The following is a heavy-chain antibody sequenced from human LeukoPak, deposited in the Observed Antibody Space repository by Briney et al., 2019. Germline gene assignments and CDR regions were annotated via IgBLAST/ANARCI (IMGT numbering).Heavy chain of an antibody. J-gene: IGHJ6*03. CDR3: ARDGEPGIAAAGSYYYYYMDV. V-gene: IGHV1-69*13. CDR2: ILPIFGTA. D-gene: IGHD6-13*01. CDR1: GGTFSSYA. Sequence: ASVKVSCKASGGTFSSYAISWVRQAPGQGLEWMGGILPIFGTANYAQKFQGRVTITADESTSTAYMELSSLRSEDTAVYYCARDGEPGIAAAGSYYYYYMDVWGKGTTVTVSS.